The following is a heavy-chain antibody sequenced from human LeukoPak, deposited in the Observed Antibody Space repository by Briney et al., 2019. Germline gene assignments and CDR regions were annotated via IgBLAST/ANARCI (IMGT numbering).Heavy chain of an antibody. CDR1: GGSIINNNYYY. CDR2: IYYGGST. V-gene: IGHV4-39*01. CDR3: ARVYNWNQHFDY. Sequence: PSETLSLTCTVSGGSIINNNYYYWGWVRQPPGKGLEWIGSIYYGGSTYYNPSLKSRVTISVDTSKNQFSLKLSSVTATDTAVYYCARVYNWNQHFDYGGQGSLVTVSS. D-gene: IGHD1-1*01. J-gene: IGHJ4*02.